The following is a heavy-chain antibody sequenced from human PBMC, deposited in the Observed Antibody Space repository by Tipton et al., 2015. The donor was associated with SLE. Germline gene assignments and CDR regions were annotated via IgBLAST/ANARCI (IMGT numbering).Heavy chain of an antibody. CDR1: GGSISSSPYY. D-gene: IGHD1-1*01. J-gene: IGHJ6*03. CDR2: VHYSGST. Sequence: TLSLTCTVSGGSISSSPYYWGWIRQPPGKGLDWIGSVHYSGSTYYNPSLKSRVAMSVDTSKNQFSLKLSSVTAADTAVYYCAREGTGTTRSYYYYMDVWGKGTTVTVSS. V-gene: IGHV4-39*07. CDR3: AREGTGTTRSYYYYMDV.